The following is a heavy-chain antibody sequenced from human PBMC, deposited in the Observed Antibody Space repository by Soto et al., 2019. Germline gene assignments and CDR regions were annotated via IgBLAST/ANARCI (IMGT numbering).Heavy chain of an antibody. CDR1: GFTFSHYA. D-gene: IGHD1-26*01. CDR3: AKDGSHNFDY. Sequence: QVKLVESGGGVVQPGRSLRLSCAASGFTFSHYAMHWVRQAPGKGLEWVALMSYDGSNEDYADSVKGRFTISRDNSKNTLYLQMNSLRAEDTAVYYCAKDGSHNFDYWGQGTLVTVSS. J-gene: IGHJ4*02. V-gene: IGHV3-30*18. CDR2: MSYDGSNE.